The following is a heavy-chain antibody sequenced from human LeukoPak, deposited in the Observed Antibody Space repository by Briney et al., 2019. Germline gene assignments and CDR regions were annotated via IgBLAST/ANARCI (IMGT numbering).Heavy chain of an antibody. D-gene: IGHD2-2*01. J-gene: IGHJ4*02. CDR3: AKGVGGYCSSTDCRAYDN. V-gene: IGHV3-23*01. Sequence: PGGSLRLSCAASGFIFSSYAMNWGRQAPGKGLEWVSAISGSGDGTYYADSVKGRFTVSRDNSKNKLYLQMNNLRAEDSAVYYCAKGVGGYCSSTDCRAYDNWGQGTLVTVSS. CDR1: GFIFSSYA. CDR2: ISGSGDGT.